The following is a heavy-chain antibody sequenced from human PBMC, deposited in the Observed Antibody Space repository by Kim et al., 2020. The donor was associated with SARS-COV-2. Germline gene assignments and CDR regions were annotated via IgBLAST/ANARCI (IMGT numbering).Heavy chain of an antibody. V-gene: IGHV4-59*13. CDR3: ARDGPYIRGYSGYDPPPPPYYYGMDV. Sequence: SETLSLTCTVSGGSISSYYWSWIRQPPGKGLEWIGYIYYSGSTNYNPSLKSRVTISVDTSKNQFSLKLSSVTAADTAVYYCARDGPYIRGYSGYDPPPPPYYYGMDVWGQGTTVTVSS. CDR1: GGSISSYY. D-gene: IGHD5-12*01. J-gene: IGHJ6*02. CDR2: IYYSGST.